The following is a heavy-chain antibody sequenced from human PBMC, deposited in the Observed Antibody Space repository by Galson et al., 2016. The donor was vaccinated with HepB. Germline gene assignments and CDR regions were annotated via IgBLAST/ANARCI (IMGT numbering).Heavy chain of an antibody. J-gene: IGHJ4*02. CDR2: ISHSGNA. CDR3: ARVSLKGDSLIYFDY. V-gene: IGHV4/OR15-8*01. D-gene: IGHD2-21*02. Sequence: SETLSLTCVVSGASITTNTWWSWVRQPPGKGLEWIGEISHSGNANYNPSLKSRVTISVDRSKNHFSLRLSSVTAADTAVYYCARVSLKGDSLIYFDYWGQGTLVIVSS. CDR1: GASITTNTW.